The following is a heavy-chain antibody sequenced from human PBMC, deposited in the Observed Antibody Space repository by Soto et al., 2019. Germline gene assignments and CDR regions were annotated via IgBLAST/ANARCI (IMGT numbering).Heavy chain of an antibody. CDR2: IYSGGST. J-gene: IGHJ4*02. CDR3: ARDPNSSGGDY. V-gene: IGHV3-53*01. CDR1: GFTVSSNY. Sequence: WSLRLSCAASGFTVSSNYMSWVRQAPGKGLEWVSVIYSGGSTYYADSVKGRFTISKDNSKNTLYLQMNSLRAEDTAVYYCARDPNSSGGDYWGQGNLVTVSS. D-gene: IGHD3-22*01.